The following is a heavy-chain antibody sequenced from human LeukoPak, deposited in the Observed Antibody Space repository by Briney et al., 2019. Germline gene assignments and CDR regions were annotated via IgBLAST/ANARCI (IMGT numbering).Heavy chain of an antibody. V-gene: IGHV3-7*03. CDR1: GFTFSSYW. J-gene: IGHJ4*02. CDR3: ASFYGSGSYYPYFDY. CDR2: IKQDGSEK. D-gene: IGHD3-10*01. Sequence: GGSLRLSCAASGFTFSSYWMSWVRQAPGKGLEWVANIKQDGSEKYYVDSVKGRFTISRDNAKNSLYLQMNSLGAEDTAVYYCASFYGSGSYYPYFDYWGQGTLATVSS.